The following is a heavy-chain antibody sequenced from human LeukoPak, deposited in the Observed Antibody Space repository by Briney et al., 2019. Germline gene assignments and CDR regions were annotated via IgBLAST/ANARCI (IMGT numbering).Heavy chain of an antibody. CDR2: IYHSGST. CDR1: GGSISSSNW. Sequence: PSETLSLTCAVSGGSISSSNWWSWVRQPPGKGLEWIGQIYHSGSTNYNPSLKSRVTISVDKSKNQFSLKLSSVTAADTAVYYCAREGCSGGSCPFDYWGQGTLVTVSS. D-gene: IGHD2-15*01. CDR3: AREGCSGGSCPFDY. V-gene: IGHV4-4*02. J-gene: IGHJ4*02.